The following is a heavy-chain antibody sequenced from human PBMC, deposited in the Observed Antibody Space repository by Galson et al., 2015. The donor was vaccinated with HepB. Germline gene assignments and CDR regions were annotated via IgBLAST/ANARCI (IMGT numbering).Heavy chain of an antibody. CDR1: GFRLTDYA. Sequence: SLRLSCAASGFRLTDYAMNWVRRAPGKGLEWAAYISSDSRPIQYADSVKGRFTISRDNAKNSVYLQMTNLRGEDTAVYYCVRDRGSGFGGNDVPSFDYWGRGSLVTVS. V-gene: IGHV3-48*01. CDR3: VRDRGSGFGGNDVPSFDY. CDR2: ISSDSRPI. J-gene: IGHJ4*02. D-gene: IGHD5-12*01.